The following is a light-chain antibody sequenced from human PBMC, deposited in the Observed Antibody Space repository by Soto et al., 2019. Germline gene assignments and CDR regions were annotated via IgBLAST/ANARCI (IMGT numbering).Light chain of an antibody. CDR1: SSDIGGYDY. Sequence: QSALTQPASVSGSPGQSITLSCTGTSSDIGGYDYVSWYQRHPGKASKLIIYDVNNRPSGVSNRFSGSKSGNTASLTISGLQAEDEGDYYCTSYASGSSHVVFGGGTKLTVL. CDR3: TSYASGSSHVV. J-gene: IGLJ2*01. CDR2: DVN. V-gene: IGLV2-14*01.